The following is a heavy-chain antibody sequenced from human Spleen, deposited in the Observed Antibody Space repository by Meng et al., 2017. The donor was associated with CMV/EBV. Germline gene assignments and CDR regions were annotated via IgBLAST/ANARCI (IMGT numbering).Heavy chain of an antibody. CDR3: ARGSHTSGYSA. D-gene: IGHD3-22*01. Sequence: GESLKISCAASGFTFSSYAMSWVRQAPGKGLEWVSSIGGSGGSTYFADSVKGRFTISRDNAKNSLYLQMNSLRAEDTAVYYCARGSHTSGYSAWGQGTLVTVSS. CDR2: IGGSGGST. V-gene: IGHV3-23*01. J-gene: IGHJ5*02. CDR1: GFTFSSYA.